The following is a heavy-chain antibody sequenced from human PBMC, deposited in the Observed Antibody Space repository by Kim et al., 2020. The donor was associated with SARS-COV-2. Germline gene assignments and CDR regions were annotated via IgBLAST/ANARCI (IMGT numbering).Heavy chain of an antibody. D-gene: IGHD3-3*01. CDR1: GYTFTDFG. J-gene: IGHJ4*02. Sequence: ASVKVSCKTSGYTFTDFGISWVRQAPGKGPEWMGWIRTYNGNSHFSPKFKDRITLTPDTSTTTAYMEMRSLRSDDTAVYFFVRDCDDFWSFCYFEFWCQ. CDR2: IRTYNGNS. CDR3: VRDCDDFWSFCYFEF. V-gene: IGHV1-18*04.